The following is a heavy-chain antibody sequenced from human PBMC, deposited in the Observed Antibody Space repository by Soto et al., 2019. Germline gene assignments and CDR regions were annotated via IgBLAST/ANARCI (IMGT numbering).Heavy chain of an antibody. V-gene: IGHV3-30*18. CDR3: AKAGSSSRTYYYYAMDV. CDR1: EFTFSSYG. Sequence: QVQLVESGGGVVQPARSLILSCAASEFTFSSYGMHWVRQAAGKGLEWVAVISYDGGNKHYADSVKGRFTISRDNSKNTLYLQMSSLRPEDTAVYYCAKAGSSSRTYYYYAMDVWGQGTTVTVAS. J-gene: IGHJ6*02. D-gene: IGHD6-6*01. CDR2: ISYDGGNK.